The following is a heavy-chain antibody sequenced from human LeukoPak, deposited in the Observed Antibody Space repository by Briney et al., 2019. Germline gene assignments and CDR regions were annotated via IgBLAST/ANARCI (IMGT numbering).Heavy chain of an antibody. CDR2: IWYDGSNK. Sequence: PGGSLRLSCAASGFTFSSYGMHWVRQAPGKGLEWVAVIWYDGSNKCYADSVKGRFTISRDNSKNTLYLQMNSLRAEDTAVYYCAKDLIGMFDYWGQGTLVTVSS. J-gene: IGHJ4*02. V-gene: IGHV3-33*06. CDR1: GFTFSSYG. CDR3: AKDLIGMFDY.